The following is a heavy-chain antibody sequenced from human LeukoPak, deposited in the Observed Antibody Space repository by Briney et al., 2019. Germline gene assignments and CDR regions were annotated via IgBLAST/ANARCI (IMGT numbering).Heavy chain of an antibody. CDR3: ARHQEYYYDSSGYFWDFDY. J-gene: IGHJ4*02. Sequence: GGSLRLSCAASGFTFSSYAMSWVRQAPGKGLQWVSSSGDNTRYADSVKGRFTISRDNSKNTLYLQMNSLRAEDTAVYYCARHQEYYYDSSGYFWDFDYWGRGTLVTVSS. CDR1: GFTFSSYA. D-gene: IGHD3-22*01. V-gene: IGHV3-23*01. CDR2: SGDNT.